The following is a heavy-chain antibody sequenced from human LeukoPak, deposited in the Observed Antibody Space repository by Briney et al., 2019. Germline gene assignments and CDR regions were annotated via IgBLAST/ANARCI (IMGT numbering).Heavy chain of an antibody. CDR1: GFTFSSYA. CDR2: ISGSGGST. CDR3: ARGGQLGSFDY. J-gene: IGHJ4*02. V-gene: IGHV3-23*01. Sequence: GGSLRLSCAASGFTFSSYAMSWVRQAPGKGLEWVSAISGSGGSTYYADSVKGRFTISRDNAKNTLYLQMNSLRAEDTAVYYCARGGQLGSFDYWGQGTLVTVSS. D-gene: IGHD1-1*01.